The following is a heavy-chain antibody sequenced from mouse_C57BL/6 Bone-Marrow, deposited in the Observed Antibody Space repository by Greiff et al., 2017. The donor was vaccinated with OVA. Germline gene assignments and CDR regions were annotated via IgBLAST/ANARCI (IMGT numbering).Heavy chain of an antibody. CDR2: IYPGSGNT. D-gene: IGHD4-1*01. CDR3: ARPLGGAWFAY. CDR1: GYTFTDYY. V-gene: IGHV1-76*01. J-gene: IGHJ3*01. Sequence: QVQLQQSGAELVRPGASVKLSCKASGYTFTDYYINWVKQRPGQGLEWIARIYPGSGNTYYNEKFKGKATLTAEKSSSTAYMQLSSLTSEDSAVYFCARPLGGAWFAYWGQGTLVTVSA.